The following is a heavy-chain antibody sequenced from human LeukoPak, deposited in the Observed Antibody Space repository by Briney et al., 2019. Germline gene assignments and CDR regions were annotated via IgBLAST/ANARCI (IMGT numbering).Heavy chain of an antibody. D-gene: IGHD5-18*01. CDR1: GGSISSGDYY. Sequence: ASETLSLICTVSGGSISSGDYYWSWIRQPPGKGLEWIGYIYYSGSTYYNPSLKSRVTISVDTSKNQFSLKLSSVTAADTAVYYCAREVDSYGYPWYFDLWGRGTLVTVSS. V-gene: IGHV4-30-4*08. J-gene: IGHJ2*01. CDR3: AREVDSYGYPWYFDL. CDR2: IYYSGST.